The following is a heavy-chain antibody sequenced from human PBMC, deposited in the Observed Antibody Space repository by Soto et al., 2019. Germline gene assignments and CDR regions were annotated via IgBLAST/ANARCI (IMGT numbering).Heavy chain of an antibody. D-gene: IGHD3-10*01. Sequence: QVHLVQSGAEVQKPGASVRISCQASGYAFTTSAIHWVRQAPGQSLEWMGWINPATGDTKYSQNVRGRVTFALDTSATTAYMDLRSLASHDMAVYYCARAAGRSKLLPYYFDPWGQGTLVTVSS. J-gene: IGHJ5*02. CDR3: ARAAGRSKLLPYYFDP. CDR1: GYAFTTSA. CDR2: INPATGDT. V-gene: IGHV1-3*01.